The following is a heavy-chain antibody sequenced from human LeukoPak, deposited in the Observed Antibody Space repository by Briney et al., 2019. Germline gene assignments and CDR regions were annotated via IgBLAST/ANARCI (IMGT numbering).Heavy chain of an antibody. Sequence: SETLSLTCAVYGGSFSGYYWSWIRQPPGKGLEWIGEINHSGSTNYNPSLKSRVTISVDTSKNQFSLKLSSVTAADTAVYYCAREPRYYDSSGYYYPWAYYYYYMDVWGKGTTVTVSS. V-gene: IGHV4-34*01. CDR2: INHSGST. CDR1: GGSFSGYY. J-gene: IGHJ6*03. CDR3: AREPRYYDSSGYYYPWAYYYYYMDV. D-gene: IGHD3-22*01.